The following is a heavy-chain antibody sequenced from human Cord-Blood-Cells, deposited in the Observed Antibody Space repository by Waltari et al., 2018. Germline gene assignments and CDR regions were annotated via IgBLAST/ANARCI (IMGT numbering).Heavy chain of an antibody. J-gene: IGHJ5*02. Sequence: QVQLVQSGAEVKKPGSSVKVSCKASGGTFSSYAISWVRQAPGQGLEWMGGIIPIFGTANYAKKFQGRVTITADESTSTAYMELSSLRSEDTAVYCCARDSTAEYSSFNWFDPWGQGTLVTVSS. V-gene: IGHV1-69*01. CDR1: GGTFSSYA. D-gene: IGHD6-6*01. CDR2: IIPIFGTA. CDR3: ARDSTAEYSSFNWFDP.